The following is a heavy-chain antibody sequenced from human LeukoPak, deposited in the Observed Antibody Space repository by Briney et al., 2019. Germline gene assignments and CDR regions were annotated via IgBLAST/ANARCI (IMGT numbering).Heavy chain of an antibody. D-gene: IGHD3-10*01. CDR1: GYTFTSYY. CDR2: INPSGGST. J-gene: IGHJ4*02. Sequence: ASVKVSCKASGYTFTSYYMHWVRQAPGQGLEWMGIINPSGGSTSYAQKFQGRVTMTRDTSTSTVYMELSSLRSEDTAVYYCARDPWITMVRGVITDLDYWGQGTLVTVSS. V-gene: IGHV1-46*01. CDR3: ARDPWITMVRGVITDLDY.